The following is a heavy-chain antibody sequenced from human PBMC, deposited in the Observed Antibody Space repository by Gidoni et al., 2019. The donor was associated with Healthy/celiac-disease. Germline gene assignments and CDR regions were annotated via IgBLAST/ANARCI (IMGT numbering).Heavy chain of an antibody. Sequence: AASGFTFSSYAMSWVRQAPGKGLEWVSAISGSGGSTYYADSVKGRFTISRDNSKNTLYLQMNSLRAEDTAVYYCAKLHYYDSSGYIDYWGQGTLVTVSS. CDR3: AKLHYYDSSGYIDY. CDR1: GFTFSSYA. V-gene: IGHV3-23*01. D-gene: IGHD3-22*01. J-gene: IGHJ4*02. CDR2: ISGSGGST.